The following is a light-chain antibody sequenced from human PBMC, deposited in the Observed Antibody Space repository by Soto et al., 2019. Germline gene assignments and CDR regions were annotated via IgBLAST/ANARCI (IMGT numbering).Light chain of an antibody. J-gene: IGLJ1*01. CDR2: DVS. Sequence: QSVLTQPPSASETPGQRVAISCTGTRSDIGGSDFVSWYQQHPGKAPKLMIYDVSKRPSGVPDRFSGSKSGNTASLTISGLQAEDEADYYCCSYAGSYTHYVFGTGTKVTVL. CDR3: CSYAGSYTHYV. CDR1: RSDIGGSDF. V-gene: IGLV2-11*01.